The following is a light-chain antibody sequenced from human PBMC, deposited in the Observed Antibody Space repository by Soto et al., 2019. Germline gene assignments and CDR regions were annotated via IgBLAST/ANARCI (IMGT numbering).Light chain of an antibody. CDR1: QSISSW. Sequence: DIQMTQSPSTLSASVGDRVTITCRASQSISSWLAWYQQKPGKAPKLLIYDASSLESGVPSRFSGSGSGTESTLTISSLQPDDFATYYCQQYNSWWSFGQGTKV. CDR3: QQYNSWWS. J-gene: IGKJ1*01. V-gene: IGKV1-5*01. CDR2: DAS.